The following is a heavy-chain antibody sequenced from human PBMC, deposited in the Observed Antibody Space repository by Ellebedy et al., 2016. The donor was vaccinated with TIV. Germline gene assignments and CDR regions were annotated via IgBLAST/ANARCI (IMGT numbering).Heavy chain of an antibody. CDR3: ATTTGGYSTAWDEYFQH. V-gene: IGHV3-53*01. D-gene: IGHD6-19*01. CDR1: GFTVSSTY. Sequence: GESLKISRAASGFTVSSTYMSWVRQAPGKGLEWVSVLHSGGNTYYADSVKGRFTISRDNSKNTLFLQMNSLRAEDTAVYYCATTTGGYSTAWDEYFQHWGQGTLVTVSS. J-gene: IGHJ1*01. CDR2: LHSGGNT.